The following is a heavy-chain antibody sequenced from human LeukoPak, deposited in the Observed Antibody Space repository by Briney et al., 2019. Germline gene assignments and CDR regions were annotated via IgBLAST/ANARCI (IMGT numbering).Heavy chain of an antibody. CDR1: GASFSSGDQY. Sequence: SETLSLTCTVSGASFSSGDQYWDWIRPRPGLGLEWVGSSHPRGTLYNNPSLDRLTTITIDTTKKQFLQILNFGTAAATAVYFCSRGLDSRKLGYWGQGTLVTVSS. CDR3: SRGLDSRKLGY. CDR2: SHPRGTL. D-gene: IGHD3-22*01. J-gene: IGHJ4*02. V-gene: IGHV4-30-4*02.